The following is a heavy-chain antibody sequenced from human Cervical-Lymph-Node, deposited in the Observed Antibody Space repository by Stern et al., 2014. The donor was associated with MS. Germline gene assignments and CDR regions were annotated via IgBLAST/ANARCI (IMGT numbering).Heavy chain of an antibody. CDR3: AGSGTYYPDY. CDR1: GGSISSYY. V-gene: IGHV4-59*08. Sequence: QVQLQESGPGLVKPSETLSLTCSVSGGSISSYYWNWIRQPPGKGLEWIANVHYSGTTNYHPSLKSRVTILLDTFMNKISLQLTSVTAADTAVYYCAGSGTYYPDYWGQGILVTVSS. J-gene: IGHJ4*02. CDR2: VHYSGTT. D-gene: IGHD3-3*01.